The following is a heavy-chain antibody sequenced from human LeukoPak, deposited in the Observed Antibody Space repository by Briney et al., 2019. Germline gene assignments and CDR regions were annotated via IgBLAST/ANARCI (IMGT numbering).Heavy chain of an antibody. CDR3: AMYYYDSSGYYRASAFDI. D-gene: IGHD3-22*01. J-gene: IGHJ3*02. CDR2: ISSSGGST. CDR1: GFTFSSYA. V-gene: IGHV3-23*01. Sequence: GGSLRLSCEASGFTFSSYAMSWVRQAPGKGLEWVSGISSSGGSTYYADSVKGRFTISRDNSKNTLYLQMNSLRAEDTAVYYCAMYYYDSSGYYRASAFDIWGQGTMVTVSS.